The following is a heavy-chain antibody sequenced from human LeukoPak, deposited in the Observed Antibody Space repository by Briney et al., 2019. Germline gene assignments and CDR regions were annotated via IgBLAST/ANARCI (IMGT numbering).Heavy chain of an antibody. Sequence: PSETLSLTCTVSGYSISSGYYWGWIRQPPGKGLEWIGSIYHSGSTYYNPSLKSRVTISVDTSKNQFSLKLSSVTAADTAVYYCARLVYSGSYGPRFDYWGQGTLVTVSS. CDR3: ARLVYSGSYGPRFDY. V-gene: IGHV4-38-2*02. CDR2: IYHSGST. J-gene: IGHJ4*02. CDR1: GYSISSGYY. D-gene: IGHD1-26*01.